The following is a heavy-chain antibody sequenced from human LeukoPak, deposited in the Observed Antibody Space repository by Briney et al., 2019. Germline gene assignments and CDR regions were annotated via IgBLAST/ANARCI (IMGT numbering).Heavy chain of an antibody. V-gene: IGHV3-43D*03. D-gene: IGHD2-15*01. J-gene: IGHJ4*02. Sequence: PGGSLRLSCAASGFTFDDYAMHWVRHAPGKGLEWVSLISWDGGSTYYADSVKGRFTISRDNSKNSLYLQMNSLRAEDTALYYCAKAGGYCSGGSCYSADYWGQGTLVTVSS. CDR1: GFTFDDYA. CDR2: ISWDGGST. CDR3: AKAGGYCSGGSCYSADY.